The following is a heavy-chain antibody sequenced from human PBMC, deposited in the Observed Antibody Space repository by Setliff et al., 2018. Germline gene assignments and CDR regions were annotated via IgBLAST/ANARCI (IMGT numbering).Heavy chain of an antibody. V-gene: IGHV3-7*03. J-gene: IGHJ5*02. D-gene: IGHD4-17*01. CDR3: ARDPNGDYVGAFDP. Sequence: PGGSLRLSCAASGFTFSSYGMHWVRQAPGKGLEWLASINPHGSEKYYADSVKGRFTISRDNSRNTLSLQMNSLRAEDTASYYCARDPNGDYVGAFDPWGQGIVVTAPQ. CDR1: GFTFSSYG. CDR2: INPHGSEK.